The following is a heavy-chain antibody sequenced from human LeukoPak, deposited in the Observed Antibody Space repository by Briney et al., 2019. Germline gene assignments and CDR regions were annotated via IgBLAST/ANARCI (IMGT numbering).Heavy chain of an antibody. CDR2: ISYDGSNK. CDR1: GFTFSSYA. D-gene: IGHD3-22*01. CDR3: ARGAPDYYDTSGYYNY. V-gene: IGHV3-30*04. Sequence: QTGGSLRLSCAASGFTFSSYAMHWVRQAPGKGLEWVAVISYDGSNKYYADSVKGRFTISRDNSKNTLYPQTNSLRAEDTAVYYCARGAPDYYDTSGYYNYWGQGTLVTVSS. J-gene: IGHJ4*02.